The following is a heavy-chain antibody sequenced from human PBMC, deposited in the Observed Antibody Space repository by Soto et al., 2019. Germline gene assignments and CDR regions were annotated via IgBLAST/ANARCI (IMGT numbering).Heavy chain of an antibody. D-gene: IGHD6-13*01. V-gene: IGHV4-34*01. J-gene: IGHJ5*02. CDR3: ARGGYSSSRNWFDP. CDR2: IIHSEST. CDR1: GGSFSAYY. Sequence: ASETLSLTCAVYGGSFSAYYWSWVRQPPGKGLEWIGEIIHSESTKYNPSLKSRVTISVYTSKNQFSLKLSSVTAADTAVYYCARGGYSSSRNWFDPWGQGTLVTVSS.